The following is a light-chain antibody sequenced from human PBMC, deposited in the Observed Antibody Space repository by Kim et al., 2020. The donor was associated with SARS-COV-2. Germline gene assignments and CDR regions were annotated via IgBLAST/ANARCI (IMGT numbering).Light chain of an antibody. CDR3: QQYQSWHI. V-gene: IGKV3-15*01. Sequence: SVSPGERATLSCRASQSVSKNLAWYQHKYGQAPRLLIYGASTRATGIPARFSGSGSGTEFTLSISSLQSEDFAVYYCQQYQSWHIFGQGTRLEIK. J-gene: IGKJ5*01. CDR1: QSVSKN. CDR2: GAS.